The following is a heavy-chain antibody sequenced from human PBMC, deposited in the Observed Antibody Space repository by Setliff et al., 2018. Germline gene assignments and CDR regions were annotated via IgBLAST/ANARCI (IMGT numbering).Heavy chain of an antibody. CDR2: ISGSGGNT. D-gene: IGHD3-10*01. J-gene: IGHJ4*02. CDR1: GFTFSSYT. CDR3: AKDDQIRGHNLDY. Sequence: GESLRLSCAASGFTFSSYTMSWVRQAPGKGLEWVSAISGSGGNTYYADSVKGRFTISRDNSNNTLYLQMNSLRADDTATYYCAKDDQIRGHNLDYWGQGTLVTVSS. V-gene: IGHV3-23*01.